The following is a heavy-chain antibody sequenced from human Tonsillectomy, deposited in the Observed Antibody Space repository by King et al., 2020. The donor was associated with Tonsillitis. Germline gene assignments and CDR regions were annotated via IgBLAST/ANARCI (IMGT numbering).Heavy chain of an antibody. CDR3: AIVLEYYFDY. CDR2: IYHRGST. Sequence: QLQESGPGLVKPSGTLSLTCAVSGGSINSSNWCSWVRQPPGKGLEWIGEIYHRGSTSYNPYVRSPVTISIDKSKKQFSLKLSSVTAADTAVYYCAIVLEYYFDYWGQGTLVTVSS. CDR1: GGSINSSNW. V-gene: IGHV4-4*02. J-gene: IGHJ4*02.